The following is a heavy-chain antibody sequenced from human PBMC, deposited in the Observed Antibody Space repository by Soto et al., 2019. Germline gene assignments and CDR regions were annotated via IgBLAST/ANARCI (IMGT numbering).Heavy chain of an antibody. D-gene: IGHD2-15*01. V-gene: IGHV1-2*04. CDR1: GYTFTGYY. CDR3: ARGFCSGGSCYNAFDI. CDR2: INPNSGGT. J-gene: IGHJ3*02. Sequence: ASMKVSCKASGYTFTGYYMHWVRQAPGQGLEWMGWINPNSGGTNYAQKFQGWVTMTRDTSISTAYMELSRLRSDDTAVYYCARGFCSGGSCYNAFDIWGQGTMVTVSS.